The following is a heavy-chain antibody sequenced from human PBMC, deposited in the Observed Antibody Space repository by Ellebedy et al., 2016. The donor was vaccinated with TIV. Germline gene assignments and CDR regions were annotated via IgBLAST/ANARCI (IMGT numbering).Heavy chain of an antibody. Sequence: AASVKVSCKASGYTFTRYYMHWVRQAPGQGLEWMGIVNPSGGSTSYAQKLQGRVTMTRDTSTSTVYMELSSLRSEDTAGYYCARDDLEDFWSGYPDYWGQGTLVTVSS. CDR1: GYTFTRYY. D-gene: IGHD3-3*01. CDR2: VNPSGGST. J-gene: IGHJ4*02. CDR3: ARDDLEDFWSGYPDY. V-gene: IGHV1-46*04.